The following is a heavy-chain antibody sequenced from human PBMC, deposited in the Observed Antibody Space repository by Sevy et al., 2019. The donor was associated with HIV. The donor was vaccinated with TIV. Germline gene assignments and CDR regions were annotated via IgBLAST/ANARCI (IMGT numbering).Heavy chain of an antibody. CDR1: GFTLSSYA. J-gene: IGHJ4*02. CDR3: AKDRGSLLWAYYFDY. V-gene: IGHV3-23*01. Sequence: GGSLRLSCAASGFTLSSYAMSWVRQAPGKGLEWVSAISGSGGSTYYADSVKGRFTISRDNSKNTLYLQMNSLRAEDTAVYYCAKDRGSLLWAYYFDYWGQGSLVTVSS. CDR2: ISGSGGST. D-gene: IGHD3-10*01.